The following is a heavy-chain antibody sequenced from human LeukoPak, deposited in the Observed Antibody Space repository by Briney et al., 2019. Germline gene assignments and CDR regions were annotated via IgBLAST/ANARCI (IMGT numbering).Heavy chain of an antibody. CDR1: GFTFSRYS. V-gene: IGHV3-21*01. D-gene: IGHD3-16*01. CDR2: ISSSSSYR. J-gene: IGHJ4*02. Sequence: GGSLRLSCAASGFTFSRYSMNWVRQAPGKGLEWVSSISSSSSYRYYADSVKGRFTISRDNAKNSLHLQMNSLRAEDTAVYYSMSYAGRSDDHWGQGTLVTVSS. CDR3: MSYAGRSDDH.